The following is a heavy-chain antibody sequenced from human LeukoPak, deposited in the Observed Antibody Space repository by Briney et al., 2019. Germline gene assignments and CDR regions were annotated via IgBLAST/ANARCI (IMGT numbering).Heavy chain of an antibody. CDR2: INPNSGGT. J-gene: IGHJ4*02. CDR1: GYTFTCYY. Sequence: ASVKVSFKASGYTFTCYYMHMVRQAPGQGLGWMGRINPNSGGTNYAQKFQGRVTMTRDTSISTAYMELCGLWSDDTAVYYCASWGSGEDVSKDYGGQGTLVTVSS. D-gene: IGHD3-10*01. CDR3: ASWGSGEDVSKDY. V-gene: IGHV1-2*06.